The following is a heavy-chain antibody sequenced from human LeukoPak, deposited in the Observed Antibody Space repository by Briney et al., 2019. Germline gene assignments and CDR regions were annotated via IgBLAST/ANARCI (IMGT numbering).Heavy chain of an antibody. D-gene: IGHD6-13*01. J-gene: IGHJ4*02. V-gene: IGHV4-39*07. CDR2: IYYTGTT. CDR1: GGSLSNTNYY. Sequence: SETLSLTCTVSGGSLSNTNYYWAWIRQPPGRGLEWIGSIYYTGTTSDNPSLKSRVTLSVDTSKNQFSLRLTSVTAADTAFYYCAREEYSSDWYGHDSWGQGTLVTVSS. CDR3: AREEYSSDWYGHDS.